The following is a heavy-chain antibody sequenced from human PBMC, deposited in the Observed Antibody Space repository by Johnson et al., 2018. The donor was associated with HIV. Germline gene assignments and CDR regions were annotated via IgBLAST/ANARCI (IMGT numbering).Heavy chain of an antibody. V-gene: IGHV3-23*04. J-gene: IGHJ3*02. CDR2: ISGSGGST. D-gene: IGHD6-6*01. Sequence: VQLVESGGGLVQPGGSLRFSCAVSGFTFSSYAMSWVRQAPGKGLEWVSAISGSGGSTYYADSVKGRFTISRDNSKNTMYLQMNSLRAEDTAVYYCARHSTSSTMGAFDIWGQGTMVTVSS. CDR1: GFTFSSYA. CDR3: ARHSTSSTMGAFDI.